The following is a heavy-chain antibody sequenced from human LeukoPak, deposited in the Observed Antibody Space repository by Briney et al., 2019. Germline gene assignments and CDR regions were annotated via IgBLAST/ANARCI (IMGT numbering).Heavy chain of an antibody. CDR2: ITGSGGTT. CDR1: GFTFSAYA. Sequence: GGSLRLSCVASGFTFSAYAMTWVRQAPGKGPQWVSAITGSGGTTYYADSVKGRFTISRDNSKNTLYLQMNSLRAEDTAVYYCAKIQGYFDYWGQGNLVTVSS. J-gene: IGHJ4*02. CDR3: AKIQGYFDY. V-gene: IGHV3-23*01.